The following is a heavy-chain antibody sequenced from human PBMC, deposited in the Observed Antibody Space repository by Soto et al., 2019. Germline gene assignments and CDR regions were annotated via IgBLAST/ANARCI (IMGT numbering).Heavy chain of an antibody. CDR3: ARDVIAAAGPAG. CDR1: GGTFSIYS. J-gene: IGHJ4*02. V-gene: IGHV1-69*13. D-gene: IGHD6-13*01. Sequence: ASVKVSCKASGGTFSIYSISWVRQAPGQGLEWMGGIIPIFGTADYAQKFQGRVTITADESTSTAYMELSSLRSEDTAVYYCARDVIAAAGPAGWGQGTLVTVSS. CDR2: IIPIFGTA.